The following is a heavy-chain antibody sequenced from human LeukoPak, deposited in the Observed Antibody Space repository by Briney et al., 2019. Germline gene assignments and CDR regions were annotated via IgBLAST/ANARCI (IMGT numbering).Heavy chain of an antibody. V-gene: IGHV3-74*01. Sequence: GGSLRLSCAASGSTFSSYWMHWVRQAPGKGLVWVSRINSDGSSTSYADSVKGRFTISRDNAKNTLYLQMNSLRAEDTAVYYCAREEGSWSIPLGPWGQGTLVTVSS. J-gene: IGHJ5*02. D-gene: IGHD6-13*01. CDR2: INSDGSST. CDR3: AREEGSWSIPLGP. CDR1: GSTFSSYW.